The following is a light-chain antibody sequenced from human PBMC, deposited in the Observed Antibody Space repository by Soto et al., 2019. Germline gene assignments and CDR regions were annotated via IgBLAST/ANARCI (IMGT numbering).Light chain of an antibody. Sequence: QSVLTQPPSASGTPGQTVTISCSGVRSNIGRNTVNWFQHLPGTAPKLLIYSDNHRPSGVPDRFSGSKSGASASLAISGLHSEDEADYYCTTWDEGLNGWVFGGGTKLPVL. CDR3: TTWDEGLNGWV. V-gene: IGLV1-44*01. J-gene: IGLJ3*02. CDR2: SDN. CDR1: RSNIGRNT.